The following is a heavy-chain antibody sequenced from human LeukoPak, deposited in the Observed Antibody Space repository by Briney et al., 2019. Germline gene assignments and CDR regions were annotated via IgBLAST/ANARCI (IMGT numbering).Heavy chain of an antibody. CDR3: AMIYDSSGYILDY. J-gene: IGHJ4*02. CDR2: INHSGST. V-gene: IGHV4-34*01. Sequence: SSETLSLTCAVYGGSFSGYYWSWIRQPPGKGLEWIGEINHSGSTNYNPSLKSRVTISVDTSKNQFSLKLSSVTAADTAVHYCAMIYDSSGYILDYWGQGTLVTVSS. CDR1: GGSFSGYY. D-gene: IGHD3-22*01.